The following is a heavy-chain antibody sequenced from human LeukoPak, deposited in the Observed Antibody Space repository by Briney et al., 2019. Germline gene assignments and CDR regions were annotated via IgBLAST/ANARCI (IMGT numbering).Heavy chain of an antibody. CDR3: AKVIVSSWSYYYGLDV. CDR2: ISGGGGST. Sequence: GGSLRLSCAVSGFTFSSYAMSWVRQAPGKGLEWVSAISGGGGSTYYADSVKGRFTISRDNSKNTLYLQMNSPRAEDTAGYYCAKVIVSSWSYYYGLDVWGQGTTVTVSS. V-gene: IGHV3-23*01. CDR1: GFTFSSYA. D-gene: IGHD2-15*01. J-gene: IGHJ6*02.